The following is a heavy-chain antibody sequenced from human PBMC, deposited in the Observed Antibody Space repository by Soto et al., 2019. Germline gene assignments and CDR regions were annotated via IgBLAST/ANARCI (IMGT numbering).Heavy chain of an antibody. CDR3: AHSRGPTHFDY. Sequence: SGPTLVNPTQTLTLTCTFSGFSLSTTGVGVGWIRQPPGKALEWLALIYWDDDKRYNPSLKSRLTITKDTSKNQVVLTMTHMDPVDTATYYCAHSRGPTHFDYWGQGTLVTVSS. CDR2: IYWDDDK. J-gene: IGHJ4*02. CDR1: GFSLSTTGVG. D-gene: IGHD3-10*01. V-gene: IGHV2-5*02.